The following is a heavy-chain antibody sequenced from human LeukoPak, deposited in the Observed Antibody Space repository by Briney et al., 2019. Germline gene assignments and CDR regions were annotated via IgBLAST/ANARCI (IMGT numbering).Heavy chain of an antibody. Sequence: PGGSLRLSCAASGFTFSSYWMSWVRQAPGKGLEWVANIKQDGSEKYYVDSVKGRFTISRDNAKNSLYLQMNSLRAEDTAVYYCARARDDSSGYWAYWGQGTLVTVSS. V-gene: IGHV3-7*01. J-gene: IGHJ4*02. CDR1: GFTFSSYW. D-gene: IGHD3-22*01. CDR3: ARARDDSSGYWAY. CDR2: IKQDGSEK.